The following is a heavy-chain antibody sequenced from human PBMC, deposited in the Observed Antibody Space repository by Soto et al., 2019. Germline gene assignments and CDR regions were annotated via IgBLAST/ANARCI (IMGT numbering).Heavy chain of an antibody. V-gene: IGHV3-48*03. CDR3: ARGRYFDVLSGYCGDGMDV. Sequence: GGSLTLSCAVSGFTFSTYEMNWVRHAPGKGLEWLSDTRSSGNIIYYATSVKGRFTNPRDNGRNSLYRQMNSLRVEDTAVYYCARGRYFDVLSGYCGDGMDVWGQGTTVTVSS. D-gene: IGHD3-9*01. J-gene: IGHJ6*02. CDR1: GFTFSTYE. CDR2: TRSSGNII.